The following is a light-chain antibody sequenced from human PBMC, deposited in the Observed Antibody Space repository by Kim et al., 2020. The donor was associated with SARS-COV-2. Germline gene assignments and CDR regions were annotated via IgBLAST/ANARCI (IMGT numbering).Light chain of an antibody. CDR3: QQSYSTPRT. CDR1: KSIGSY. CDR2: AAS. Sequence: APVGDRVTCPCRASKSIGSYLNWCQQKQGKAPKRLIYAASSLQSGVTSRCRGSGSGTDFTLSISSLQPEDFATYYCQQSYSTPRTFGQGTKVDIK. J-gene: IGKJ1*01. V-gene: IGKV1-39*01.